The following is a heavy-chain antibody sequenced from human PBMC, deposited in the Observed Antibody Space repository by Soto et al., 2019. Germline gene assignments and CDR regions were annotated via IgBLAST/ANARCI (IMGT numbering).Heavy chain of an antibody. Sequence: SETLSLTCTVSGGSINSGDYYWSWIRQHPGKGLEWIGYIYYSGSTYYNPSLKSRATISVDTSKNQFSLKLSSVTAADTAVYYCARGPFASLLSLDYWGQGTLVTVSS. D-gene: IGHD1-26*01. CDR2: IYYSGST. J-gene: IGHJ4*02. V-gene: IGHV4-31*03. CDR1: GGSINSGDYY. CDR3: ARGPFASLLSLDY.